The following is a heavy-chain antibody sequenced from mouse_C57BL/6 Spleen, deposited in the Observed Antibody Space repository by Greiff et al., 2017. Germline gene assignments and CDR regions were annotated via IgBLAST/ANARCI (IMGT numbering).Heavy chain of an antibody. CDR3: ARGGSYYYGSSYRDYYAMDY. CDR2: IYPGSGNT. D-gene: IGHD1-1*01. CDR1: GYTFTDYY. J-gene: IGHJ4*01. V-gene: IGHV1-76*01. Sequence: VQVVESGAELVRPGASVKLSCKASGYTFTDYYINWVKQRPGQGLEWIARIYPGSGNTYYNEKFKGKATLTAEKSSSTAYMQLSSLTSEDSAVYFCARGGSYYYGSSYRDYYAMDYWGQGTSVTVSS.